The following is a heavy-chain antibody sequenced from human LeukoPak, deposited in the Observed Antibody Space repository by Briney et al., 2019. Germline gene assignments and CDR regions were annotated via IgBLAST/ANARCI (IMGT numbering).Heavy chain of an antibody. J-gene: IGHJ6*02. CDR3: ARGTEYSSTSCCHYYYYGMDV. V-gene: IGHV4-59*08. Sequence: PSETQSLTCTVSGGSISSYYWSWIRQPPGKGLEWIGYIYYSGSTNYNPSLKSRVTISVDTSKNQFSLKLSSVTAADTAVYYCARGTEYSSTSCCHYYYYGMDVWGQGTTVTVSS. CDR2: IYYSGST. D-gene: IGHD2-2*01. CDR1: GGSISSYY.